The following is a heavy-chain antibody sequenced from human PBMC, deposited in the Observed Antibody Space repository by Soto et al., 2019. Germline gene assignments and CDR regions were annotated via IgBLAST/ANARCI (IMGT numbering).Heavy chain of an antibody. V-gene: IGHV1-3*01. J-gene: IGHJ4*02. CDR3: ARDFVDTAMVPYFDY. CDR1: GYTFTSYA. D-gene: IGHD5-18*01. Sequence: KVSCKASGYTFTSYAMHWVRQAPGQRLEWMGWINAGNGNTKYSQKFQGRVTITRDTSASTAYMELSSLRSEDTAVYYCARDFVDTAMVPYFDYWGQGTLVTVSS. CDR2: INAGNGNT.